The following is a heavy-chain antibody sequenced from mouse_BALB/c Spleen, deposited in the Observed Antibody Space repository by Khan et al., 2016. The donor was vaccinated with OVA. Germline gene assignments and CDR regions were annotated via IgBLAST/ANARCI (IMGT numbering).Heavy chain of an antibody. CDR1: GFSLTNYG. J-gene: IGHJ3*01. Sequence: QVQLKESGPGLVAPSQSLSITCTVSGFSLTNYGVSWVRQPPGKGLEWLGVIWGDGSTNYHSALISRLSINTDNSKCQVFIKLNSLQTEDTATYDCAINYCGYDWFAYWGQGTLVTVSA. CDR3: AINYCGYDWFAY. CDR2: IWGDGST. V-gene: IGHV2-3*01. D-gene: IGHD2-2*01.